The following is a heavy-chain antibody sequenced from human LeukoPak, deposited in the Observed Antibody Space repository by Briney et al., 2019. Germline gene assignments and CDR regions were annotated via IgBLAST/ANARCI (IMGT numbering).Heavy chain of an antibody. D-gene: IGHD6-19*01. J-gene: IGHJ4*02. Sequence: PGGSLRLSCAASGFTFSSYSMDWVRQAPGKGLEWVSSISSSSGYIYYADSVKGRFTISRDNAKNSPYLQMNSLRAEDTAVYYCARDYSSGWYPLRYYFDYWGQGTLVTVSS. CDR1: GFTFSSYS. CDR3: ARDYSSGWYPLRYYFDY. V-gene: IGHV3-21*01. CDR2: ISSSSGYI.